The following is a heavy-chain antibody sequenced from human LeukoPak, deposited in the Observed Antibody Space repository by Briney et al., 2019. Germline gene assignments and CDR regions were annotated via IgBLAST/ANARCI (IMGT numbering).Heavy chain of an antibody. J-gene: IGHJ4*02. CDR2: IYYSGST. V-gene: IGHV4-59*08. CDR1: GGSISSDY. CDR3: ARHGRGLDY. Sequence: SETLSLTCTVSGGSISSDYWSWIRQSPGKGLEWIGYIYYSGSTNYNPSLKSRVTISVDTSKNQFSLKLSSVTAADTAVYYCARHGRGLDYWGQGTLVTVSS.